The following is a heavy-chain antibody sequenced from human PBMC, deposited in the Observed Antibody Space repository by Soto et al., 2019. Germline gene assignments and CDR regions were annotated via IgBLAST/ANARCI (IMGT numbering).Heavy chain of an antibody. CDR3: AKGHSDSFGNYDYFGMDV. Sequence: GSLRLSCAASGFTFDNYGMSWVRQAPGKGLEWVGAITGAGGSTYNADSVKGRFTISRDNSKKTVYLQVDSLRVEDTDVYYCAKGHSDSFGNYDYFGMDVWGQGTTVTVSS. J-gene: IGHJ6*02. CDR2: ITGAGGST. V-gene: IGHV3-23*01. D-gene: IGHD4-4*01. CDR1: GFTFDNYG.